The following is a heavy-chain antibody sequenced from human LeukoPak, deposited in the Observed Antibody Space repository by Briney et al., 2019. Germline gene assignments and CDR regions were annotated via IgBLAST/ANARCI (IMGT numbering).Heavy chain of an antibody. CDR1: GGSISSSSYY. J-gene: IGHJ4*02. D-gene: IGHD3-10*01. V-gene: IGHV4-39*01. CDR2: IYYSGST. Sequence: SETLSLTXTVSGGSISSSSYYWGWIRQPPGKGLEWIGSIYYSGSTYYNPSLKSRVTISVDTSKNQFSLKLSSVTAADTAVYYCARVSLKIRPNYYGSGTLWGQGTLVTVSS. CDR3: ARVSLKIRPNYYGSGTL.